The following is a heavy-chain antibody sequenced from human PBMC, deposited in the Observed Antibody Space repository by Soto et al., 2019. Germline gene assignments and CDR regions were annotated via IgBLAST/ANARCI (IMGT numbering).Heavy chain of an antibody. CDR3: ARHNIGSGWYGGASTGPLKVYYYGMDV. J-gene: IGHJ6*02. V-gene: IGHV5-51*01. CDR1: GYSFTSYW. Sequence: GESLKISCKGSGYSFTSYWIGWVRQMPGNGLEWMGIIYPGDSDTRYSPSFQGQVTISADKSISTAYLQWSSLKASDTAMYYCARHNIGSGWYGGASTGPLKVYYYGMDVWGQGTTVTVSS. D-gene: IGHD6-19*01. CDR2: IYPGDSDT.